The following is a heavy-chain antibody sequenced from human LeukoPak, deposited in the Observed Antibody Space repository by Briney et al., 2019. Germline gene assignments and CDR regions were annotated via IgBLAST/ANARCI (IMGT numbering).Heavy chain of an antibody. J-gene: IGHJ3*02. D-gene: IGHD1-26*01. Sequence: GGSLRLSCAASGFTFSNYAMSWVRQAPGKGLEWVSSISGSGASTYYADSVKGRFTISRDNSKNTLYLQMNSLRAEDTALYYCAKDKSGGWELLRDHDAFDIRGQGTMVTVSS. CDR3: AKDKSGGWELLRDHDAFDI. V-gene: IGHV3-23*01. CDR2: ISGSGAST. CDR1: GFTFSNYA.